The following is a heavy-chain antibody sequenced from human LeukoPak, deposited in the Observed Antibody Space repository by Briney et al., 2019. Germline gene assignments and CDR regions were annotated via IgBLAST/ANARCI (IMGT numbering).Heavy chain of an antibody. D-gene: IGHD3-22*01. CDR2: ISYDGTNK. Sequence: PGRSLRLSCAVSGLTFSSYGMHWVRQAPGKGLEWMAVISYDGTNKYYADSVKGRFTISRDNSQSTLFLQMNSLRAEDTAVYYCARARNNYDTSGYSALDYWGQGTLVTVSS. J-gene: IGHJ4*02. V-gene: IGHV3-30*03. CDR3: ARARNNYDTSGYSALDY. CDR1: GLTFSSYG.